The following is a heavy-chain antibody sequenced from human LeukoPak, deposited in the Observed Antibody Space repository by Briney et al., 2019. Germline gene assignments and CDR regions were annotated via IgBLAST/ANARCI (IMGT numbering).Heavy chain of an antibody. V-gene: IGHV4-34*01. D-gene: IGHD1-26*01. CDR3: ARRGARSLGY. CDR1: GGSFSGYY. CDR2: INHGGST. Sequence: SETLSLTCAVYGGSFSGYYWSWIRQPPGKGLEWIGEINHGGSTNYNPSLKSRVTISVDTSKNQFSLKLSSVTAADTAVYYCARRGARSLGYWGQGTLVTVSS. J-gene: IGHJ4*02.